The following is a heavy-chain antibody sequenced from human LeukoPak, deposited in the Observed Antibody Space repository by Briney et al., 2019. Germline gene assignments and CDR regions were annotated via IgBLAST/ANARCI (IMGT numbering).Heavy chain of an antibody. CDR3: AKDLGVVVPAAIPGAFDI. CDR2: ISGSGGST. D-gene: IGHD2-2*02. V-gene: IGHV3-23*01. Sequence: PGGSLRLSCAASGFTFSSYAMSWVRQAPGKGLEWVSAISGSGGSTYYADSVKGRFTISRDNSKNTLYLQMNSLRAEDTAVYYCAKDLGVVVPAAIPGAFDIWGQGTMVTVSS. CDR1: GFTFSSYA. J-gene: IGHJ3*02.